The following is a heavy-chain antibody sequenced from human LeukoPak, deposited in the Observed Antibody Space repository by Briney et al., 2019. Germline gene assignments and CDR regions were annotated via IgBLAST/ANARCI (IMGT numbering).Heavy chain of an antibody. V-gene: IGHV3-23*01. CDR2: ISGRGGST. D-gene: IGHD6-13*01. CDR1: GFTSSSQA. Sequence: QPGRSLRLSCAPSGFTSSSQAMSCVRQPHGKGLEWVSSISGRGGSTYYAGSVKGRLTISRHNSKNTLYLQTNSLRAEDTAVYYCATPVGQRLVEDWFDPWGQGTLLTVSS. J-gene: IGHJ5*02. CDR3: ATPVGQRLVEDWFDP.